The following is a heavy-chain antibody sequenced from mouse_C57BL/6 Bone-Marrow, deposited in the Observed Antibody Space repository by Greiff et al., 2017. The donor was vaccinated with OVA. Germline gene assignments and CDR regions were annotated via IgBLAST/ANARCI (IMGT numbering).Heavy chain of an antibody. CDR1: GSAFSSSW. CDR3: AREDWDRAMDY. CDR2: IYPGDGDT. Sequence: QVQLQQSGPALVKPGASVQISCTASGSAFSSSWLDCVKQRPGKGLEWIGRIYPGDGDTNYNGKFKGKATLTADKSSSTAYMQLSSLTSEDSAVYFCAREDWDRAMDYWGQGTSVTVSS. J-gene: IGHJ4*01. D-gene: IGHD4-1*01. V-gene: IGHV1-82*01.